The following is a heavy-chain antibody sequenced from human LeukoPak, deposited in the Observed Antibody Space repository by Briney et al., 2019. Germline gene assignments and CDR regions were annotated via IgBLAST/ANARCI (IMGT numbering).Heavy chain of an antibody. CDR1: GYTFTGYY. D-gene: IGHD2-21*02. Sequence: ASVKVSCKASGYTFTGYYMHWVRQAPGQGLEWTGIINPSGGSTSYAQKFQGRVTMTRDTSTSTVYMELSSLRSEDTAVYYCARTCGGDCYAEYFQHWGQGTLVTVSS. CDR2: INPSGGST. V-gene: IGHV1-46*01. J-gene: IGHJ1*01. CDR3: ARTCGGDCYAEYFQH.